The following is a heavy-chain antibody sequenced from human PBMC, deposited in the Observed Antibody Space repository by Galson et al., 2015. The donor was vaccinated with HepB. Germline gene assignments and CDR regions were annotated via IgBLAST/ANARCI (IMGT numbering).Heavy chain of an antibody. CDR2: IWYDGSNK. Sequence: SLRLSCAASGFTFSSYGMHWVRQAPGKGLEWVAVIWYDGSNKYYADSVKGRFTISRGNSKNTLYLQMNSLRAEDTAVYYCAGGDYGSGRVIDYWGQGTLVTVSP. V-gene: IGHV3-33*08. D-gene: IGHD3-10*01. CDR3: AGGDYGSGRVIDY. J-gene: IGHJ4*02. CDR1: GFTFSSYG.